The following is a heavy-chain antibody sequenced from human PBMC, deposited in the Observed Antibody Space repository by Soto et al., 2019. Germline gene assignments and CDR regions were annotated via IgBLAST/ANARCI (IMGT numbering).Heavy chain of an antibody. V-gene: IGHV1-24*01. Sequence: GASVKVSCKVSGYTLTELSMHWVRQAPGKGLEWMGGFDPEDGETIYAQKFQGRVTMTEDTSTDTAYMELSSLRSEDTAVYYCATAEYYYDSSGYYCWGQGTLVTVSS. D-gene: IGHD3-22*01. J-gene: IGHJ4*02. CDR1: GYTLTELS. CDR2: FDPEDGET. CDR3: ATAEYYYDSSGYYC.